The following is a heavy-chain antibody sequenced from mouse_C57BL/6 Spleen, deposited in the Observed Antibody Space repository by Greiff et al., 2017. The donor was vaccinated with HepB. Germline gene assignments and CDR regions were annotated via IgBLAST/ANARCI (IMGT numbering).Heavy chain of an antibody. CDR2: INPNNGGT. CDR1: GYTFTDYN. CDR3: ATAPGSSYDYYAMDY. J-gene: IGHJ4*01. V-gene: IGHV1-18*01. Sequence: EVQLQQSGPELVKPGASVKIPCKASGYTFTDYNMDWVKQSHGKSLEWIGDINPNNGGTIYNQKFKGKATLTVDKSSSTAYMELRSLTSEDTAVYYCATAPGSSYDYYAMDYWGQGTSVTVSS. D-gene: IGHD1-1*01.